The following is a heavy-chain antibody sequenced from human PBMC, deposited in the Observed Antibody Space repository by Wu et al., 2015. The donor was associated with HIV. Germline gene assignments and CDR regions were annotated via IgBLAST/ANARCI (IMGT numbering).Heavy chain of an antibody. Sequence: QLIQSGAEVKKPGASVKVSCKASGYTFTNYDVNWVRQSTTQGLEWLGWMNADSGITGYARKFQGRVTMTRNTSISTAYMELSSLRSEDTAVYYCARGGGVDYYDNWFDPWGQGTLVTVST. CDR1: GYTFTNYD. D-gene: IGHD3-16*01. CDR2: MNADSGIT. J-gene: IGHJ5*02. CDR3: ARGGGVDYYDNWFDP. V-gene: IGHV1-8*02.